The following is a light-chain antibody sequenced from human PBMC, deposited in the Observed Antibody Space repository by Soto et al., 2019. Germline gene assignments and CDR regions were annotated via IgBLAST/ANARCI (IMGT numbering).Light chain of an antibody. CDR1: ISNIGSNP. V-gene: IGLV1-44*01. CDR2: DND. CDR3: ATWDDSRNGYV. Sequence: QSVLTQPPSSSGTPGQRVTISASGSISNIGSNPVSWYQQRPGTAPKLLIYDNDERPSGVPVRFSGSKSATSASLAISGLQSEDEGDYYCATWDDSRNGYVFGPGTKVTVL. J-gene: IGLJ1*01.